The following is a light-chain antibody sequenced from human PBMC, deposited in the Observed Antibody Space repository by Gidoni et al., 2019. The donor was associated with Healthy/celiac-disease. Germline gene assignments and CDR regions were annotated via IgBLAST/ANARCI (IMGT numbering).Light chain of an antibody. Sequence: SYELTPPPSVSVSPGQTARITCSGDALPKQYAYWYQQKPGQAPVLVIYKDSERPSGIPERFSGSSSGTTVTLTISGVQAEDEADYYCQSADSSGTWFGTGTKVTVL. CDR3: QSADSSGTW. V-gene: IGLV3-25*02. J-gene: IGLJ1*01. CDR1: ALPKQY. CDR2: KDS.